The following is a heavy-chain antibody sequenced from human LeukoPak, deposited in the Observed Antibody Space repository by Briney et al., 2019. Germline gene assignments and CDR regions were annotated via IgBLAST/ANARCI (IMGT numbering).Heavy chain of an antibody. CDR1: GGSISSADYY. Sequence: SETLSLTCTVSGGSISSADYYWSWIRQPPGKGLEWIGYIYYSGSTYYNPSLNSRFTISVDTSKNQFSLKLSSVTAADTAVYYCARDLSGWYSGWFDPWGQGTLVTVSS. CDR2: IYYSGST. V-gene: IGHV4-30-4*08. J-gene: IGHJ5*02. CDR3: ARDLSGWYSGWFDP. D-gene: IGHD6-19*01.